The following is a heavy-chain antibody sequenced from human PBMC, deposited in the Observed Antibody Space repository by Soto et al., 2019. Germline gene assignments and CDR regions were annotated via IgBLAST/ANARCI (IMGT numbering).Heavy chain of an antibody. CDR1: GFSLSTSGMC. V-gene: IGHV2-70*11. D-gene: IGHD4-17*01. J-gene: IGHJ5*02. CDR2: IDWDDDK. Sequence: SGPTLVNPTQTLTLTCTFSGFSLSTSGMCVSWIRQPPGKALEWLARIDWDDDKYYSTSLKTRLTISKDTSKNQVVLTMTNMDPVDTATYYCARMEVGYGDYGGWFDPWGQGTLVTVSS. CDR3: ARMEVGYGDYGGWFDP.